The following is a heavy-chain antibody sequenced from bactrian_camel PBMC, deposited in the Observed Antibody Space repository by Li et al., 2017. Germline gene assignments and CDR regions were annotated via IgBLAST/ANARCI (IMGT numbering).Heavy chain of an antibody. CDR3: GVDLRYPCGGVEGISDANFAY. CDR1: GFTFAETH. J-gene: IGHJ6*01. D-gene: IGHD5*01. Sequence: HVQLVESGGGSVQAGGSLRLSCTYSGFTFAETHMGWYRQAPGNECELVSTVGSTYYADSVKGRFTISKDNARNTLYLQMNSLKPEDTALYYCGVDLRYPCGGVEGISDANFAYWGQGTQVTVS. V-gene: IGHV3S55*01. CDR2: VGST.